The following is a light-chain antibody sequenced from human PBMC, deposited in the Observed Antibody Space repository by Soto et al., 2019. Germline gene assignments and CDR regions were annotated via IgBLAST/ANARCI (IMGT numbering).Light chain of an antibody. Sequence: DIQMTQSPSSLSASVGDRVSFTCRARQSISNFLYWYQQKPGKAPKLLIYAASSLQSGVPSMFSGSGSGTEFSLTISSLQLEDFATYYCQQSYSTPSFGQGTKVELK. J-gene: IGKJ1*01. CDR2: AAS. CDR3: QQSYSTPS. CDR1: QSISNF. V-gene: IGKV1-39*01.